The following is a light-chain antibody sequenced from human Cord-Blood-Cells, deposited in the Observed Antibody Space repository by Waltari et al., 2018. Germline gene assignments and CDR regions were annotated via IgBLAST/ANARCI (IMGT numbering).Light chain of an antibody. Sequence: DIQMTQSPSSLSASAGDRVTITCQASQDISNYLNWSHQKPGKAPKLLSHDASNLETVVPSRFSGSGSGTDFTFTISSLQPEDIATYYCQQYDNLPRTFGQGTKVEIK. CDR3: QQYDNLPRT. CDR1: QDISNY. CDR2: DAS. J-gene: IGKJ1*01. V-gene: IGKV1-33*01.